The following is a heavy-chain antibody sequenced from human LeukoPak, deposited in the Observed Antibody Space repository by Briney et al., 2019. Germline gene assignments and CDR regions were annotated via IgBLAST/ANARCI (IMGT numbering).Heavy chain of an antibody. J-gene: IGHJ4*02. V-gene: IGHV1-18*04. D-gene: IGHD2-2*01. CDR2: ISAYNGNT. CDR1: GYTLTSYG. CDR3: ARVAVVPAASSFDY. Sequence: ASVKVSCKASGYTLTSYGISWVRQAPGQGLEWMGWISAYNGNTNYAQKLQGRVTMTTDTSTSTAYMELRSLRSDDTAVYYCARVAVVPAASSFDYWGQGTLVTVSS.